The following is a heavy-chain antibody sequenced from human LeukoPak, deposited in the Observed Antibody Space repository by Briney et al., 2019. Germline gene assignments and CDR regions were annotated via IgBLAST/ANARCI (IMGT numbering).Heavy chain of an antibody. D-gene: IGHD1-7*01. Sequence: GASVKVSCKASGYTFTSYGISWVRQAPGQGLEWMGWISAYNGNTNYAQKLQGRVTMTTDTSTSTAYMELRSLRSDDTAVYYCAIADPGQWLELGYYYGMDVWGQGTTVTVSS. V-gene: IGHV1-18*01. J-gene: IGHJ6*02. CDR1: GYTFTSYG. CDR3: AIADPGQWLELGYYYGMDV. CDR2: ISAYNGNT.